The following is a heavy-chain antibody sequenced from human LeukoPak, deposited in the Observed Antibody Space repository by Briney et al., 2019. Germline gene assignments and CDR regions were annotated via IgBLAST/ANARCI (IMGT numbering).Heavy chain of an antibody. D-gene: IGHD6-6*01. CDR3: ATPLSASSADY. CDR2: IRYDSSKR. V-gene: IGHV3-30*02. CDR1: GFSLSNYA. J-gene: IGHJ4*02. Sequence: GGSLRPSWAASGFSLSNYAMNWFRQAPAKGRKGVADIRYDSSKRHYVDSVKGRFTISRDNSKNTLYLEMGSLRVEDTAVYYCATPLSASSADYWGQGTMVTVSS.